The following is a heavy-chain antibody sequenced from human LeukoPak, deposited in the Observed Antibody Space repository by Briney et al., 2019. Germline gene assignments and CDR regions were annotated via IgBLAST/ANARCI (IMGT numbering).Heavy chain of an antibody. Sequence: GGSLRLSCAVSGSIGIDGYMSWVRQAPGKGLEWLSVIYRGGARYYSDSVKGRFTISRDSSNNAWHLQLHNLRVEDTAVYYCARGGKYAYFVDCWGQGTLVTVSS. D-gene: IGHD3-16*01. CDR3: ARGGKYAYFVDC. V-gene: IGHV3-66*01. CDR2: IYRGGAR. CDR1: GSIGIDGY. J-gene: IGHJ4*02.